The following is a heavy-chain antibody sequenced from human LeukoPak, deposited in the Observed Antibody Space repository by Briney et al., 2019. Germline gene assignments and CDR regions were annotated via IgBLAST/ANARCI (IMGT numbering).Heavy chain of an antibody. CDR2: IYYSGST. D-gene: IGHD4-17*01. CDR3: ARGIDYGDFQH. J-gene: IGHJ1*01. V-gene: IGHV4-59*01. CDR1: GGSISSYY. Sequence: SETLSLTCTVSGGSISSYYWSWIRQPPGKGLEWIGYIYYSGSTKYNPSLKSRVSISVDTSKNQFSLKLRSVTAADTAVYYCARGIDYGDFQHWGQGTLVTVSS.